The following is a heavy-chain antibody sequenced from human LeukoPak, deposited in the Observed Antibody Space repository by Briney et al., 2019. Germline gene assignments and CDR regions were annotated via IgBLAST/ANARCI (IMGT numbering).Heavy chain of an antibody. CDR1: GGSISSGGYY. D-gene: IGHD3-9*01. V-gene: IGHV4-61*08. Sequence: PSETLSLTCTVSGGSISSGGYYWSWIRQHPGKGLEWIGYIYYSGSTNYNPSLKSRVTISVDTSKNQFSLKLSSVTAADTAVYYCARRYYDILTGKGPFDYWGQGTLVTVSS. J-gene: IGHJ4*02. CDR3: ARRYYDILTGKGPFDY. CDR2: IYYSGST.